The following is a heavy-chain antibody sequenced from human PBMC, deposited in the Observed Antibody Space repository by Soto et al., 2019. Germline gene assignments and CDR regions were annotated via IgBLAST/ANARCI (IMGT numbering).Heavy chain of an antibody. CDR1: GYTFTSYD. J-gene: IGHJ6*02. V-gene: IGHV1-8*01. CDR3: ATGQGYFSYGGCFYFFYYCMDV. D-gene: IGHD2-8*01. CDR2: MNPNSGNT. Sequence: ASVKVSCKASGYTFTSYDINWVRQATGQGLEWMGWMNPNSGNTGYAQKFQGRVTMTRNTSISTAYMELSSLRSEDTALLYWATGQGYFSYGGCFYFFYYCMDVWGQGTTVTVSS.